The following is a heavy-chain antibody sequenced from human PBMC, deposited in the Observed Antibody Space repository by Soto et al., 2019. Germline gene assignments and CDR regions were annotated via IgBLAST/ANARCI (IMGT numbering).Heavy chain of an antibody. Sequence: QITLKESGPTLVKPTQTLTLTCTFSGFSLNTSGVGVGWIRQPPGKALEWLALIYWDDDKRYSPSLKSRLTITKDTSKTQVVLTRPNMDPVDTGTDSCAHRPYVDYPIDSWAKGTLVTVAS. CDR2: IYWDDDK. CDR1: GFSLNTSGVG. CDR3: AHRPYVDYPIDS. V-gene: IGHV2-5*02. D-gene: IGHD4-17*01. J-gene: IGHJ4*02.